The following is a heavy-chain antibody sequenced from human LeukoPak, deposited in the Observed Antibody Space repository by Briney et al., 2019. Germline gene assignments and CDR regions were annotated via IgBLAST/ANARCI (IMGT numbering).Heavy chain of an antibody. Sequence: GRSLRLSCAASGFTFDDYAMHWVRQAPGKGLEWVSGISWNSGSIGYADSVKGRFTISRDNAKNSLYLQMNSLRAEDTALYYCATDRGYSGYGTFDYWGQGTLVAVSS. CDR2: ISWNSGSI. CDR3: ATDRGYSGYGTFDY. CDR1: GFTFDDYA. J-gene: IGHJ4*02. D-gene: IGHD5-12*01. V-gene: IGHV3-9*01.